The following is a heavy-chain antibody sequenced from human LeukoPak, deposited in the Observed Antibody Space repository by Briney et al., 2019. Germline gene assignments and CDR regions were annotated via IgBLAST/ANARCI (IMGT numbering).Heavy chain of an antibody. CDR3: ARAGLYNWNYEGTAYFDY. CDR1: RLTFDDYG. CDR2: INWNGGST. D-gene: IGHD1-7*01. Sequence: GGSLRLSCAASRLTFDDYGMSWVRQALGKGLEWVSGINWNGGSTGYADSVKGRFTISRDNAKNSLYLQMNSLRAEDTALYYCARAGLYNWNYEGTAYFDYWGQGTLVTVSS. V-gene: IGHV3-20*04. J-gene: IGHJ4*02.